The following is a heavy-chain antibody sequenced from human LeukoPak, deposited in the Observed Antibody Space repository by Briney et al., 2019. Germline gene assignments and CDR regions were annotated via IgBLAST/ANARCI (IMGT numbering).Heavy chain of an antibody. Sequence: SETLSLTCTVSGGSISSGSYYWSWIRQPAGKGLEWIGRIYTSGSTNYNPSLKSRVTISVDTSKNLFSLKLSSVTAADTAVYYCARGKYDFWSGYYPNWFDPWGQGTLVTVSS. D-gene: IGHD3-3*01. CDR3: ARGKYDFWSGYYPNWFDP. CDR1: GGSISSGSYY. CDR2: IYTSGST. V-gene: IGHV4-61*02. J-gene: IGHJ5*02.